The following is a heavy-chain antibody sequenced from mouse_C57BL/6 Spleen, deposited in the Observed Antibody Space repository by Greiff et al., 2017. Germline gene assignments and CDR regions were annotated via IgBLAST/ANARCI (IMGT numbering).Heavy chain of an antibody. CDR2: LDPSDSYT. CDR1: GYTFTSYW. V-gene: IGHV1-69*01. J-gene: IGHJ1*03. D-gene: IGHD1-1*01. CDR3: ARRVLRSPYWYFDV. Sequence: VKLQQPGAELVMPGASVKLSCKASGYTFTSYWMHWVKQRPGQGLEWIGELDPSDSYTNYNHKFKGKSTLTVDKSSSTAYMQLSSLTSEDSAVYYCARRVLRSPYWYFDVWGTGTTVTVSS.